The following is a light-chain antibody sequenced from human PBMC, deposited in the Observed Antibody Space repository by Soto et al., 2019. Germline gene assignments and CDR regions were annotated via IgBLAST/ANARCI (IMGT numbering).Light chain of an antibody. V-gene: IGKV3-15*01. CDR1: QSVTSN. J-gene: IGKJ1*01. CDR2: GAS. Sequence: EIVMTQSPATLSVSPGEGATLSCMVSQSVTSNLAWYQQKPGQAPRLLIYGASTRATGIPARFSGSGSGTEFTLTISSLQSEDFAVYYCKQYNDWPPAWTFGQGTKVEIK. CDR3: KQYNDWPPAWT.